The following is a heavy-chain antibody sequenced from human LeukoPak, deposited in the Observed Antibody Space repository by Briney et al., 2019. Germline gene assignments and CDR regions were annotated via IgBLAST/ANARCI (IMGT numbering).Heavy chain of an antibody. V-gene: IGHV4-59*01. D-gene: IGHD3-22*01. Sequence: SETLSLTCTVSGASISSYYWSWIRQPRGKGLEWIGDIYYSGSIKYNPSLKSRVTMSVDTSKNQFSLKLSSVTAADTAIYYCARENPSGYYNRPIDYWGQGTLVTVSS. CDR1: GASISSYY. J-gene: IGHJ4*02. CDR3: ARENPSGYYNRPIDY. CDR2: IYYSGSI.